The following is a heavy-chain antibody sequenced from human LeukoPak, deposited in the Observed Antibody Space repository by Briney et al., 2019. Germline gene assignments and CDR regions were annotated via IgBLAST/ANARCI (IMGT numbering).Heavy chain of an antibody. J-gene: IGHJ3*02. CDR2: ISYDGSYK. Sequence: VGSLRPSRVASGFISSNHGMHWVGQAPRKGLEWVAVISYDGSYKYYADSVKGRFTIPRDNSKNTVDLQMNRLRAEDTAVYYCTKGRAPTESDAFDIWGQGTMVTVSS. V-gene: IGHV3-30*18. CDR1: GFISSNHG. CDR3: TKGRAPTESDAFDI.